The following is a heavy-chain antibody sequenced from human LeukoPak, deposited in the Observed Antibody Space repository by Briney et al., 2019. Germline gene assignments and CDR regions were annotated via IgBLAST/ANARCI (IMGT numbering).Heavy chain of an antibody. CDR2: IYYSGST. V-gene: IGHV4-59*01. D-gene: IGHD3-10*01. CDR3: AKVYFGPDYYIDV. J-gene: IGHJ6*03. Sequence: SETLSLTCTVSGGSITSYYWSWIRQPPGKGLEWIGYIYYSGSTNYNPSLKSRVTISVDRYKNQFSLKLRSVIAADTAVYYCAKVYFGPDYYIDVWGKGTTVTVSS. CDR1: GGSITSYY.